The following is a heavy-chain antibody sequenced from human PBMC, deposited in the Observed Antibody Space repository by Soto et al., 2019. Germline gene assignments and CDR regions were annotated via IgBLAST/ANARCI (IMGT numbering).Heavy chain of an antibody. CDR3: ASQGVRGDTYYYDSSGYYRSSYVGY. Sequence: ASVKVSCKASGGTFSSYAISWVRQAPGQGLEWMGGIIPIFGTANYAQKFQGRVTITADESTSTAYMELSSLRSEDTAVYYCASQGVRGDTYYYDSSGYYRSSYVGYWGQGTLGTV. CDR1: GGTFSSYA. J-gene: IGHJ4*02. V-gene: IGHV1-69*13. CDR2: IIPIFGTA. D-gene: IGHD3-22*01.